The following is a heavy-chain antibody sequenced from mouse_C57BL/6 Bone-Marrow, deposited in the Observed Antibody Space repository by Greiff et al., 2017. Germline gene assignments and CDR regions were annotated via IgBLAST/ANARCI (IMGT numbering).Heavy chain of an antibody. V-gene: IGHV1-9*01. D-gene: IGHD1-1*01. Sequence: QVQLQQSGAELMKPGASVKLSCKATGYTFPGYWIEWVKQRPGHGLEWIGEIFPGSSSTNYNEKFKGKATFTADTSSNTAYMQLSSLTTEDSAIYYCARWGSSHWYFDVWGTGTTVTVSS. J-gene: IGHJ1*03. CDR1: GYTFPGYW. CDR3: ARWGSSHWYFDV. CDR2: IFPGSSST.